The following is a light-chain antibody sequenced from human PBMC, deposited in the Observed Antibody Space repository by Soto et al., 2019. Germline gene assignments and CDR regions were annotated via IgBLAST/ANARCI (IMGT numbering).Light chain of an antibody. V-gene: IGLV2-14*02. CDR2: EGT. CDR3: SSYTGSSAYVI. Sequence: QSVLTQPASVSGSPGQSITISCTGTRSDVGSYNLVSWYQQHPGKAPKLMIYEGTKRPSGASDRFSGSRSGNTASLTISGVQAEDAADYYCSSYTGSSAYVIFGGGTQLTVL. J-gene: IGLJ2*01. CDR1: RSDVGSYNL.